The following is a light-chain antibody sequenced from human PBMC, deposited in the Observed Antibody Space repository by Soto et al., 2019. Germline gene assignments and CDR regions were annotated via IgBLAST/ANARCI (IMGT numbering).Light chain of an antibody. CDR2: GAS. Sequence: EIVLTQSPGTLSLSPGERATLSCRASQSVRSSYLAWYHQKPGQPPRLLIFGASNRATGIPDRFSGSESGTDFTLTISSLEPEDSAVYYCQQRSNWPPWTFGQGTKVEVK. V-gene: IGKV3D-20*02. J-gene: IGKJ1*01. CDR1: QSVRSSY. CDR3: QQRSNWPPWT.